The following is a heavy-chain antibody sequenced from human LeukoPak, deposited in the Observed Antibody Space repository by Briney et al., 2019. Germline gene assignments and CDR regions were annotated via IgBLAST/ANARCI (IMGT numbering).Heavy chain of an antibody. CDR2: ISSSGSTI. V-gene: IGHV3-11*01. CDR1: GFTFSDYY. Sequence: GGSLRLSCAASGFTFSDYYMSWVRQAPGKGLEWVSYISSSGSTIYYADSVKGRFTISRDNAKNSLYLQMNSLRAEDTAVYYCSRDNRMYYFDYWAQGPLVTVSS. J-gene: IGHJ4*02. CDR3: SRDNRMYYFDY.